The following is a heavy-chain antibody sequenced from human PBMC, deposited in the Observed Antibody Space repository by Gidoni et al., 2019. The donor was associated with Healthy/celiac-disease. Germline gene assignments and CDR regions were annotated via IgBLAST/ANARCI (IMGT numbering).Heavy chain of an antibody. Sequence: QVQLQESGPGLVKPSETLSLTCTVSGGSISSYYWSWIRQPPGKGLEWIGYIYYSGSTNYNPSLKSRVTISVDTSKNQFSLKLSSVTAADTAVYYCATLSSSQGLWGQGTLVTVSS. CDR1: GGSISSYY. D-gene: IGHD6-6*01. CDR2: IYYSGST. CDR3: ATLSSSQGL. J-gene: IGHJ4*02. V-gene: IGHV4-59*01.